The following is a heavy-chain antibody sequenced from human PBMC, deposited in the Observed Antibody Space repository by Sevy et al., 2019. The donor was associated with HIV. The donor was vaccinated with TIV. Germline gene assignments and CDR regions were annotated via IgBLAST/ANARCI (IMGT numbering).Heavy chain of an antibody. V-gene: IGHV3-74*01. D-gene: IGHD2-8*01. CDR2: VNSDGSST. CDR1: GFTFSSYW. Sequence: GGSLRLSCAASGFTFSSYWMHWVRQAPGKGPVWVSGVNSDGSSTNYADSVKGRFTMSRDSAKNTLYLQMNSLRAEDTAVYYCAREGCTKPHDYWGQGTLVTVSS. CDR3: AREGCTKPHDY. J-gene: IGHJ4*02.